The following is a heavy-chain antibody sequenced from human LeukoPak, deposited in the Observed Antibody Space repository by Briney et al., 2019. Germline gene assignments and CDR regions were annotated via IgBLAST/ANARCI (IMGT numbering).Heavy chain of an antibody. Sequence: ASVKVFCKASGYSFTYYAMHWVRQAPGQRLEWMGWINAANGSTKYSQKFQGRVTITRDTSASRAYMELSSLRSEDTAVYCCAGTYYYDSSGYYPAFDYWGQGTLVTVSS. D-gene: IGHD3-22*01. CDR1: GYSFTYYA. V-gene: IGHV1-3*01. CDR2: INAANGST. J-gene: IGHJ4*02. CDR3: AGTYYYDSSGYYPAFDY.